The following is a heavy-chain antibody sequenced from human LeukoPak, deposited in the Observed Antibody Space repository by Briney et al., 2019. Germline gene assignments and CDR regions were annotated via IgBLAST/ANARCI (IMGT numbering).Heavy chain of an antibody. V-gene: IGHV3-30-3*02. CDR1: GFTFSSYA. CDR3: AKLFGELSDY. Sequence: GGSLRLSCAASGFTFSSYAMHWVRQAPGKGLEWVAVISYDGSNKYYADSVKGRFTISRDNSKNTLYLQMNSLRAEDTAVYYCAKLFGELSDYWGQGTLVTVSS. D-gene: IGHD3-10*02. J-gene: IGHJ4*02. CDR2: ISYDGSNK.